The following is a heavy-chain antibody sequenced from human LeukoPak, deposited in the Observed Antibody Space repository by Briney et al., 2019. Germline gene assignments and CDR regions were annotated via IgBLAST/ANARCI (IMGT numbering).Heavy chain of an antibody. CDR3: ASHSYAVGWVDY. CDR1: GGSISSGGYY. V-gene: IGHV4-61*08. CDR2: IYHSGST. D-gene: IGHD5-18*01. J-gene: IGHJ4*02. Sequence: SETLSLTCTVSGGSISSGGYYWSWIRQPPGKGLEWIGYIYHSGSTNYNPSLKSRVTISVDTSKNQFSLKLSSVTAADTAVYYCASHSYAVGWVDYWGQGTLVTVSS.